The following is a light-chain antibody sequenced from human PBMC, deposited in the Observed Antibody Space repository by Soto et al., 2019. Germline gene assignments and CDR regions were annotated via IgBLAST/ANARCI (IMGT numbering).Light chain of an antibody. V-gene: IGLV2-23*01. J-gene: IGLJ3*02. Sequence: QSALTQPASVSGSPGQSITISCTGTSSDVGSYNLVSWYQQHTGKAPKLMIYEGSKRPSGVSNRFSGSKSGNTASLTISGLQAEDEVDYYCCSYAGSSTWVFGGGTKLTVL. CDR3: CSYAGSSTWV. CDR2: EGS. CDR1: SSDVGSYNL.